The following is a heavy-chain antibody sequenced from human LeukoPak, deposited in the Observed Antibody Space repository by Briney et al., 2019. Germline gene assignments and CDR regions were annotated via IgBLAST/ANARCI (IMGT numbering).Heavy chain of an antibody. D-gene: IGHD6-13*01. Sequence: GRSLRLSCAASGFTFSSYGMHWVRQAPGKGLEWVAVISYDGSNKYYADSVKGRFTISRDNSKNTLYLQMNSLRAEDTAVYYCAERMWQQLFTFDYWGQGTLVTVSS. J-gene: IGHJ4*02. CDR2: ISYDGSNK. CDR1: GFTFSSYG. V-gene: IGHV3-30*18. CDR3: AERMWQQLFTFDY.